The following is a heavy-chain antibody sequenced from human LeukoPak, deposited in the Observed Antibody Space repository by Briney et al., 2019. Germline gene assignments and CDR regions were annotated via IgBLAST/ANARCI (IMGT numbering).Heavy chain of an antibody. D-gene: IGHD4/OR15-4a*01. CDR1: GYTFTGYY. V-gene: IGHV1-46*01. CDR2: INPSGGST. J-gene: IGHJ5*02. Sequence: ASVKVSCKTSGYTFTGYYMHWVRQAPGQGLEWMGIINPSGGSTSYAQKFQGRVTMTRDTSTSTVYMELSSLRSEDTAVYYCARDPNANWFDPWGQGTLVTVSS. CDR3: ARDPNANWFDP.